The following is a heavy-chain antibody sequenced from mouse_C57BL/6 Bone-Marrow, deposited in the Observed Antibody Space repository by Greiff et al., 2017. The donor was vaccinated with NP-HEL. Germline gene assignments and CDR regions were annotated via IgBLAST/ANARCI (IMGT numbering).Heavy chain of an antibody. J-gene: IGHJ2*01. D-gene: IGHD1-1*01. Sequence: VQLQQSGAELVKPGASVKISCKASGYAFSSYWMNWVKQRPGKGLEWIGQIYPGDGDTNYNRKFKGKATLTADKSSSTAYMQLTSLTSEDSAVYFCSTSPIYYYGSGNFDSWGQGTTLTVSS. CDR3: STSPIYYYGSGNFDS. V-gene: IGHV1-80*01. CDR2: IYPGDGDT. CDR1: GYAFSSYW.